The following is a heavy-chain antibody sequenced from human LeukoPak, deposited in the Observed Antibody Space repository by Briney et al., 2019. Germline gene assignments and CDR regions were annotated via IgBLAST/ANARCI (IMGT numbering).Heavy chain of an antibody. Sequence: ASVKVSCKASGGTFSSYAISWVRQAPGQGLEWMGGIIPIFGTANYAQKFQGRVTITADKSTSTAYMELSSLRSEDTAVYYCASGDLNCSGGSCYYRNWFDPWGQGTLVTVSS. D-gene: IGHD2-15*01. CDR1: GGTFSSYA. V-gene: IGHV1-69*06. CDR2: IIPIFGTA. J-gene: IGHJ5*02. CDR3: ASGDLNCSGGSCYYRNWFDP.